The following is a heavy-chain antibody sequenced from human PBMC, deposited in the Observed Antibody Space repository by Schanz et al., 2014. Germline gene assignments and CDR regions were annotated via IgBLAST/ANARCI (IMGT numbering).Heavy chain of an antibody. CDR1: GYSFSAYY. CDR3: VRELSGGTFDY. V-gene: IGHV1-2*06. Sequence: QVQLVQSGAALKNPGASVKVSCQASGYSFSAYYIHWMRQAPGQGLEWLGRFTHISQKFQGRVTMTRDTSSTTAYMELNSLRSDDTAVYYCVRELSGGTFDYWGQGALVTVSS. CDR2: FT. J-gene: IGHJ4*02. D-gene: IGHD1-1*01.